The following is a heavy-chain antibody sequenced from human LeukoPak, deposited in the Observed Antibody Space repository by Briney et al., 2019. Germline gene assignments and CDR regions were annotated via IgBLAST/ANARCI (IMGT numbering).Heavy chain of an antibody. V-gene: IGHV4-30-2*01. Sequence: SETLSLTCAVSGGSISSGGYSWSWIRQPPGKGLEWIGYIYHSGSNYYNPSLKSRVTITDDRSKNQFSLKLSFVTAAETAVYYCASTRAATRSLDYWGQGTLVTVSS. J-gene: IGHJ4*02. D-gene: IGHD2-15*01. CDR2: IYHSGSN. CDR3: ASTRAATRSLDY. CDR1: GGSISSGGYS.